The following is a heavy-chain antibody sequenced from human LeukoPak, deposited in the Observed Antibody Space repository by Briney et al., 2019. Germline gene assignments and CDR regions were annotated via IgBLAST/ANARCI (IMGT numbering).Heavy chain of an antibody. CDR3: AKFAHSKYARGDY. J-gene: IGHJ4*02. CDR1: GITFSTFR. CDR2: ISYSGDNT. D-gene: IGHD2-2*01. V-gene: IGHV3-23*01. Sequence: GGSLRLSCAASGITFSTFRMNWVRQAPGGGLEWVSTISYSGDNTYYADSVKGRFTISRDDSKNTLYLQMNSLRAEDTAIYYCAKFAHSKYARGDYWGQGTLVTVSS.